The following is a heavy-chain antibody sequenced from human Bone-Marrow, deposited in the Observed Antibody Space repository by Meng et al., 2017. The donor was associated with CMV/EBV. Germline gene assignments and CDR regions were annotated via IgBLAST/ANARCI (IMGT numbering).Heavy chain of an antibody. CDR3: ATLQLDRRINYGVDV. CDR1: GFTFDDYG. D-gene: IGHD1-1*01. V-gene: IGHV3-21*01. Sequence: GESLKISCAASGFTFDDYGMSWVLQAPGKGLEWVSSISSTSSYIYYADSVKGRFTISRDNAKNSLSLEMSGLRAEDTAVYYCATLQLDRRINYGVDVWGQGTTVTVSS. CDR2: ISSTSSYI. J-gene: IGHJ6*02.